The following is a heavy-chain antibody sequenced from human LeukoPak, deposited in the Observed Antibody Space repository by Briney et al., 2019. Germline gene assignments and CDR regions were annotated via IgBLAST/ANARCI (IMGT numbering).Heavy chain of an antibody. CDR3: ASSLRGDGDPYFDY. V-gene: IGHV3-30-3*01. CDR1: GFTFSNYA. D-gene: IGHD4-17*01. Sequence: GGSLRLSCAASGFTFSNYAMHWVRQAPGKGLEGVAVISYDGSNAYYADSVKGRFTVSRDNSKNTLYLQMNSLRAEDTAVYYCASSLRGDGDPYFDYWGQGTLVTVSS. J-gene: IGHJ4*02. CDR2: ISYDGSNA.